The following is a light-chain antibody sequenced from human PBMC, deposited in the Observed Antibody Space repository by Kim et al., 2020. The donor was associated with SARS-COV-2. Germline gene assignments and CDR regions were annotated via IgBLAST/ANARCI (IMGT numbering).Light chain of an antibody. CDR3: QTYNTAPWT. Sequence: GDRVTPPCRASQAISTYLAWYQQKPGKVPQLLIYGASTLQSGVPSRFSGSGSGTEFTLSISSRKPEDVATYFCQTYNTAPWTFGPGTKVDIK. CDR1: QAISTY. CDR2: GAS. J-gene: IGKJ1*01. V-gene: IGKV1-27*01.